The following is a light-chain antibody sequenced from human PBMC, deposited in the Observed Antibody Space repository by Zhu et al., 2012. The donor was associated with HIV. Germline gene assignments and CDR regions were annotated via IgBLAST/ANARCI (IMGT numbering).Light chain of an antibody. CDR3: QQYDRTPPT. Sequence: DIQMTQSPSSLSASVGDRVTITCRASQGIRNSLAWYQQKPGKAPKLLLYATSSLESGVPSRFSGSGSGTDYTLTISSLQPEDFATYYCQQYDRTPPTFGQGHDWKL. J-gene: IGKJ5*01. CDR2: ATS. CDR1: QGIRNS. V-gene: IGKV1-NL1*01.